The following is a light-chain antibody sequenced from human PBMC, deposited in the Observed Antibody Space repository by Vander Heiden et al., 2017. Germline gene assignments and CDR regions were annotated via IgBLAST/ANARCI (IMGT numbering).Light chain of an antibody. J-gene: IGKJ4*01. CDR2: DAS. CDR1: QDISNY. CDR3: QQYDNPLT. V-gene: IGKV1-33*01. Sequence: DIQMTQSPSSLSASVGDRVTITCQASQDISNYLNWYQQKPGKAPKLLIYDASNLETGVPSRFSGSESGTDFTFTISSLQPEDIATYYCQQYDNPLTFGGGTKVEIK.